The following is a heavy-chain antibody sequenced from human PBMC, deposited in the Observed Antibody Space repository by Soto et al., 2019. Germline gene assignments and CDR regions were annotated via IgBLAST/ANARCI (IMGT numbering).Heavy chain of an antibody. V-gene: IGHV4-30-4*01. J-gene: IGHJ3*02. CDR3: AREGVLRFLEWLANDAFDI. D-gene: IGHD3-3*01. Sequence: QVQLQESGPGLVKPSQTLSLTCTVSGGSISSGDYYWSWIRQPPGKGLEWIGYMYYSGSTYYNPSLKSRVTISVDPSKNQFSLKLSSVTAADTAVYYCAREGVLRFLEWLANDAFDIWGQGTMVTVSS. CDR2: MYYSGST. CDR1: GGSISSGDYY.